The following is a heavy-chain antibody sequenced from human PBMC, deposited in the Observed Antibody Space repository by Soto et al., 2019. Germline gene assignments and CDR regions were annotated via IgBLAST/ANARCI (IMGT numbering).Heavy chain of an antibody. J-gene: IGHJ3*02. D-gene: IGHD2-2*01. Sequence: GASVKVSCKASGGTFSSYAISWVRQAPGQGLEWMGGIIPIFGTANYAQKFQGRVTITADESTSTAYMELSSLRSEDTAVYYCARRAIGYQLLVHDAFDTWGQGTMVTVSS. CDR2: IIPIFGTA. CDR1: GGTFSSYA. V-gene: IGHV1-69*13. CDR3: ARRAIGYQLLVHDAFDT.